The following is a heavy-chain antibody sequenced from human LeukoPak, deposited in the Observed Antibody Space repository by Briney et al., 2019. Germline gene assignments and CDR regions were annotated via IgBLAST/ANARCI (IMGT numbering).Heavy chain of an antibody. J-gene: IGHJ5*02. V-gene: IGHV4-38-2*02. CDR1: GYSIGTDYY. CDR2: IYNSGST. CDR3: ERNSSSSSPPERYNWFDP. Sequence: PSETLSLTCTVSGYSIGTDYYWGWIRQPPGKGLEWIGSIYNSGSTYYNPSLKSRITISVDTSKNQFSLKLSCVTAADTAVYYCERNSSSSSPPERYNWFDPWGQGTLVTVSS. D-gene: IGHD6-6*01.